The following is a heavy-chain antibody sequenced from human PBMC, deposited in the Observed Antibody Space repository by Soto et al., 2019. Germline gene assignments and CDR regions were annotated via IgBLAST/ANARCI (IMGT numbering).Heavy chain of an antibody. V-gene: IGHV3-30*03. J-gene: IGHJ4*02. CDR1: GFIFSNNG. CDR2: MSYDGSAK. Sequence: GGSLRLSCAGSGFIFSNNGMHWVRQAPGKGLEWVAIMSYDGSAKFYADSVKGRFTISRDNSKSTLFLHMSNLRAEDTAMYYCAIARVADAALDHWGQGTLVTVSS. CDR3: AIARVADAALDH. D-gene: IGHD6-6*01.